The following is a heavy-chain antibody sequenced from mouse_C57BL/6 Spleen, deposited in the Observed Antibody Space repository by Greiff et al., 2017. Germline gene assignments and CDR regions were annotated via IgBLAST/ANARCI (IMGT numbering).Heavy chain of an antibody. CDR3: TRRGETWYYFDD. CDR2: IDPETGGT. CDR1: GYTFTDYE. J-gene: IGHJ2*01. Sequence: VQLQESGAELVRPGASVTLSCKASGYTFTDYEMHWVKQTPVHGLEWIGAIDPETGGTAYNQKFKGKAILTADKSSSTAYMELRSLTSEDSAVDYCTRRGETWYYFDDWGQGTTLTVSS. D-gene: IGHD1-1*02. V-gene: IGHV1-15*01.